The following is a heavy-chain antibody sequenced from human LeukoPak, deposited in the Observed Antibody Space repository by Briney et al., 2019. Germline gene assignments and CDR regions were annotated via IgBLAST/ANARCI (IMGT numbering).Heavy chain of an antibody. CDR1: GGPISSGDYY. CDR2: IYYSGST. CDR3: AREVATMVRGFDP. Sequence: SQTLSLTCTVSGGPISSGDYYWSWIRQPPGKGLEWIGYIYYSGSTYYNPSLKSRVTISVDTSKNQFSLKLSSVTAADTAVYYCAREVATMVRGFDPWGQGTLVTVSS. J-gene: IGHJ5*02. D-gene: IGHD3-10*01. V-gene: IGHV4-30-4*01.